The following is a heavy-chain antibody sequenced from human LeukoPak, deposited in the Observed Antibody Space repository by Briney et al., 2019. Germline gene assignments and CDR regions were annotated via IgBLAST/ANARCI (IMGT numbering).Heavy chain of an antibody. J-gene: IGHJ4*02. Sequence: PSETLSLTCAVSGGSISSSNWWSWVRQPPGKGLEWIGEIYHSGSTNYNPSLKSRATISVDKSKNQFSLKLSSVTAADTAVYYCARSPDHSGSYLPFDYWGQGTLVTVSS. CDR1: GGSISSSNW. V-gene: IGHV4-4*02. CDR3: ARSPDHSGSYLPFDY. CDR2: IYHSGST. D-gene: IGHD1-26*01.